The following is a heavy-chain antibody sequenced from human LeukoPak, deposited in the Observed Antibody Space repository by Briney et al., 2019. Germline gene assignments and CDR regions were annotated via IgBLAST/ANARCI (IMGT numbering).Heavy chain of an antibody. V-gene: IGHV1-18*01. D-gene: IGHD3-22*01. CDR3: ARRVLDSSSSNSFDY. CDR2: ISVYNGNT. J-gene: IGHJ4*02. Sequence: ASVKVSCKASGYTFTRYVISWVRQAPGQGLEWMGWISVYNGNTNYAQKFQGRVTMTTDTSTTTAYMELRSLRSDDTAVYYCARRVLDSSSSNSFDYWGQGTLVTVSS. CDR1: GYTFTRYV.